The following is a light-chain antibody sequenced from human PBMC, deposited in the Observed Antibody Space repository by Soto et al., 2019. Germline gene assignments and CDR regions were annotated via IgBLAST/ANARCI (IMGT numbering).Light chain of an antibody. CDR2: KAS. Sequence: DIQMTQSPSTLSASVGDRVTITCRASQSISNWLDWYQQKPGKAPNLVIYKASTSVSGVLPRFSGSGSGTEFTLTINSLQPDDFATYYCQQHLSYPYTFGQGTKLQIK. CDR3: QQHLSYPYT. V-gene: IGKV1-5*03. CDR1: QSISNW. J-gene: IGKJ2*01.